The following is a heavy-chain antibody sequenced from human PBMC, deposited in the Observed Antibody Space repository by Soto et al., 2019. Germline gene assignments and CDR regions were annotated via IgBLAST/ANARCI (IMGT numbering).Heavy chain of an antibody. CDR2: ISGSGGST. CDR3: AKDQYYYDSSGYYPFFDY. Sequence: LRLSCAASGFTFSSYAMSWVRQAPGKGLEWVSAISGSGGSTYYADSVKGRFTISRDNSKNTLYLQMNSLRAEDTAVYYCAKDQYYYDSSGYYPFFDYWGQGTLVTVSS. CDR1: GFTFSSYA. D-gene: IGHD3-22*01. J-gene: IGHJ4*02. V-gene: IGHV3-23*01.